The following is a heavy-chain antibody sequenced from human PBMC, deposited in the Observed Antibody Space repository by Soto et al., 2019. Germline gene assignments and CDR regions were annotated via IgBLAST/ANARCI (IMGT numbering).Heavy chain of an antibody. J-gene: IGHJ6*02. CDR2: IWYDGSNK. D-gene: IGHD2-2*01. Sequence: PGGSPRLSCAASGFTFSSYGMHWVRQAPGKGLEWVAVIWYDGSNKYYADSVKGRFTISRDNSKNTLYLQMNSLRAEDTAVYYCARDGGSSTSFHYYYGMNVWGQATTVTVSS. V-gene: IGHV3-33*01. CDR1: GFTFSSYG. CDR3: ARDGGSSTSFHYYYGMNV.